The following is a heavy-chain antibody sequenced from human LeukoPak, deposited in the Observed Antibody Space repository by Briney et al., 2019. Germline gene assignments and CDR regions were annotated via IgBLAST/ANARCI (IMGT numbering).Heavy chain of an antibody. Sequence: SETLSLTCTVSVGSISIYYWRWLRHPPGKGGEGMVYMYYSGSTNYNPSHKSRVPISVDTSKNQFSLKLTSVTAAATAVYYCARQSGWYSGSYLFDYWGQGTLVTVSS. CDR3: ARQSGWYSGSYLFDY. V-gene: IGHV4-59*08. CDR1: VGSISIYY. D-gene: IGHD1-26*01. J-gene: IGHJ4*02. CDR2: MYYSGST.